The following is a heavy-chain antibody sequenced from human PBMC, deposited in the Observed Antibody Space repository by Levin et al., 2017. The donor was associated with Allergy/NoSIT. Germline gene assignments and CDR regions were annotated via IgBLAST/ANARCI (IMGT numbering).Heavy chain of an antibody. CDR1: GGSISSYY. V-gene: IGHV4-59*01. CDR3: ARDQAVAGTAFDI. CDR2: IYYSGST. D-gene: IGHD6-19*01. J-gene: IGHJ3*02. Sequence: GSLRLSCTVSGGSISSYYWSWIRQPPGKGLEWIGYIYYSGSTNYNPSLKSRVTISVDTSKNQFSLKLSSVTAADTAVYYCARDQAVAGTAFDIWGQGTMVTVSS.